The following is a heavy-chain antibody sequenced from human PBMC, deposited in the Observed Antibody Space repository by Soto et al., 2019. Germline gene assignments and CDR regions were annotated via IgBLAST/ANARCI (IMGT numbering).Heavy chain of an antibody. CDR2: FDPEDGET. J-gene: IGHJ4*02. CDR1: GYTLTELS. Sequence: ASVKVSCKVSGYTLTELSMHWVRQAPGKGLEWMGGFDPEDGETIYAQKFQGRVTMTEDTSTDTAYMELSSLRSEDTAVYYCATGHGANYYDSSGYASGGYWGQGTLVTVSS. CDR3: ATGHGANYYDSSGYASGGY. D-gene: IGHD3-22*01. V-gene: IGHV1-24*01.